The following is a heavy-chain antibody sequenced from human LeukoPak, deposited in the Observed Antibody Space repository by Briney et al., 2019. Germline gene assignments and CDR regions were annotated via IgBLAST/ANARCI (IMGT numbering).Heavy chain of an antibody. CDR2: ISGSGSTK. CDR3: ARKGSSWYYFDY. V-gene: IGHV3-48*03. Sequence: GGSLRLSCAASGFTFSSYEMNWVRQDPGKGLEWVSYISGSGSTKYYADSVKGRFTISRDNAKNSLYLQMNSLRAEDTAVYYCARKGSSWYYFDYWGQGTLVTASS. D-gene: IGHD6-13*01. J-gene: IGHJ4*02. CDR1: GFTFSSYE.